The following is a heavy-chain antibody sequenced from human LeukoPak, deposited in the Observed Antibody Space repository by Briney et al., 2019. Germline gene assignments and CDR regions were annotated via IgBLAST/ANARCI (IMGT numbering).Heavy chain of an antibody. CDR3: ARDMGSSGWYGMGESYFDY. CDR1: GYTFTSYY. D-gene: IGHD6-19*01. CDR2: INPSGGST. J-gene: IGHJ4*02. V-gene: IGHV1-46*01. Sequence: ASVKVSCKASGYTFTSYYMHWVRQAPGQGLEWMGIINPSGGSTSYAQKFQGRVTMTRDMSTSTVYMELSSLRSEDTAVYYCARDMGSSGWYGMGESYFDYWGQGTLVTVSS.